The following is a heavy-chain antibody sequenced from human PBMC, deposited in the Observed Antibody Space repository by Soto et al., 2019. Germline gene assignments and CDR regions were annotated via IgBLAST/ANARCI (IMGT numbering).Heavy chain of an antibody. CDR3: ARGRTVSSIGPLLV. V-gene: IGHV1-18*01. CDR1: GYNFFDYG. J-gene: IGHJ1*01. Sequence: QIQLVQSGAEVKKPGASVKVSCKASGYNFFDYGVSWVRQAPGQGLEWMGWVSPKSGNTDFARKVQGRVTMTADTSTNTDYLELRGLRSDDTAVYYSARGRTVSSIGPLLVWGQETLVSVS. D-gene: IGHD1-1*01. CDR2: VSPKSGNT.